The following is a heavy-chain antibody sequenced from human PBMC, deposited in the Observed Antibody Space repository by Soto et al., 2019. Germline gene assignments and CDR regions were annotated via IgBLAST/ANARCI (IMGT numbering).Heavy chain of an antibody. J-gene: IGHJ4*02. D-gene: IGHD2-8*01. V-gene: IGHV3-33*01. CDR1: GFIFGRFG. CDR2: IWNDGSNK. CDR3: GRDRARGSGVSVPAGFDY. Sequence: QVQLVESGGGVVQPGRSLKLSCAASGFIFGRFGMHWVRQPPGKGLEWMAVIWNDGSNKLYADSVQGRFTISGDDSKNTLQPEMDSPTAEHTAVYQCGRDRARGSGVSVPAGFDYWCQGTLVSVSS.